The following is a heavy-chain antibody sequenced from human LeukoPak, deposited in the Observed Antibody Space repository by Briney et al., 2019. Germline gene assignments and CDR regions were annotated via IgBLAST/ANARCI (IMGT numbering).Heavy chain of an antibody. V-gene: IGHV4-39*01. J-gene: IGHJ5*02. CDR2: IYDSGST. D-gene: IGHD6-13*01. CDR1: GGSIRSSYYY. Sequence: PSETLSLTCTVSGGSIRSSYYYWGWIRQPPGKGLEWIGSIYDSGSTYYNPSLKSRVTISVDTSKNQFSLKLNSVTAADTAVYYCARARGWYSSSWYQGGFDPWGQGTLVTVSS. CDR3: ARARGWYSSSWYQGGFDP.